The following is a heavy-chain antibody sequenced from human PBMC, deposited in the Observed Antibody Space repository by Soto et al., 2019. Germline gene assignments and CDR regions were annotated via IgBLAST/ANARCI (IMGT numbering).Heavy chain of an antibody. V-gene: IGHV3-30-3*01. CDR1: GFTFSSYA. CDR2: ISYDGSNK. Sequence: QVQLVESGGGVVQPGRSLRLSCAASGFTFSSYAMHWVRQAPGKGLVWVAVISYDGSNKYYADSVKGRFTISRDNSKNTLYLQMNSLRAEDTAVYYCATLGGSYRYFDYWGQGTLVTVSS. CDR3: ATLGGSYRYFDY. J-gene: IGHJ4*02. D-gene: IGHD1-26*01.